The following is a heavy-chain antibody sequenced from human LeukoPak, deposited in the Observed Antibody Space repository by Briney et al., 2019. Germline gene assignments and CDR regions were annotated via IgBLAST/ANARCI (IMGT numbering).Heavy chain of an antibody. J-gene: IGHJ4*01. CDR2: INTNTGNP. D-gene: IGHD4-17*01. V-gene: IGHV7-4-1*02. CDR1: GYTFTSYA. Sequence: ASVKVSCKASGYTFTSYAMNWVRQAPGQGLEWMGWINTNTGNPTYARGFTGRFVFSLDTSVSTAYLQISSQKAEDTAVYYCASSATVTTREDFNYFGYWGPGTPVTVSS. CDR3: ASSATVTTREDFNYFGY.